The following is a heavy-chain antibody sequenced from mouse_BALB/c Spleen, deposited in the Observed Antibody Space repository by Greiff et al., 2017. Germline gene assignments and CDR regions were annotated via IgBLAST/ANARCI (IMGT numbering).Heavy chain of an antibody. CDR2: IDPFNGGT. CDR1: GYSFTSYY. D-gene: IGHD3-1*01. J-gene: IGHJ2*01. CDR3: ASGTDYFDY. Sequence: VQLQQSGPELMKPGASVKISCKASGYSFTSYYMHWVKQSHGKSLEWIGYIDPFNGGTSYNQKFKGKATLTVDKSSSTAYMHLSSLTSEDSAVYYCASGTDYFDYWGQGTTLTVSS. V-gene: IGHV1S135*01.